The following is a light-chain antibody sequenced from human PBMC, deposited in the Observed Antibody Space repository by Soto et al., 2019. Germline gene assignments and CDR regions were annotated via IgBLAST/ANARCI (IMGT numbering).Light chain of an antibody. CDR3: QQYDNSPIT. CDR1: QSVSSN. Sequence: EIVMTQFPATLSVSPGERATLSCRASQSVSSNLVWYQQKPGQPPRLLIYGASTRATGIPDRFSGTGSETDFTLTISRLEPEDFAVYYCQQYDNSPITFGQGTRLEI. CDR2: GAS. V-gene: IGKV3-15*01. J-gene: IGKJ5*01.